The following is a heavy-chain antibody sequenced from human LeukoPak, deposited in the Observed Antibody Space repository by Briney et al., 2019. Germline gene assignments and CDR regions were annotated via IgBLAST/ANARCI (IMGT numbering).Heavy chain of an antibody. D-gene: IGHD2-15*01. J-gene: IGHJ3*01. V-gene: IGHV3-33*06. CDR3: AKDWARYCSGGSCYVGAFDV. Sequence: GGSLRLSCAASGFTFDEYGMHWVRQAPGKGLEWVAVIWYDGRNKYYADSGKGRFTISRDNSKTTLYLQMNSLRAEDTAVYYCAKDWARYCSGGSCYVGAFDVWGQGTMVTVSS. CDR2: IWYDGRNK. CDR1: GFTFDEYG.